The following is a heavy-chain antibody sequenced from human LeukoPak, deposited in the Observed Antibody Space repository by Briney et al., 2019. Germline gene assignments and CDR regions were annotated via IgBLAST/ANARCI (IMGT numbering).Heavy chain of an antibody. V-gene: IGHV3-30-3*01. Sequence: GGSLRLSCAASGFVFSSYAMHWVRQVPGKGLDWVAIISHDGSNKYYADSVKGRFTISRDNSKNTLYLQMNSLRAEDTAVYYCAKEQEAMDVWGQGTTVTVSS. CDR2: ISHDGSNK. CDR3: AKEQEAMDV. CDR1: GFVFSSYA. J-gene: IGHJ6*02.